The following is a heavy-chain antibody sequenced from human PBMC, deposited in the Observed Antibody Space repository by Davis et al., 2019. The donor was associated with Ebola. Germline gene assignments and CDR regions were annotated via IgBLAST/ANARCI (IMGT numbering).Heavy chain of an antibody. Sequence: SGPTLVKPTQTLTLTCTFSGFSLSTSGMCVSWIRQPPGKALEWLALIDWDDDKYYSTSLKTRLTISKDTSKNQVVLTMTNMDPVDTATYYCARIRVVPAAIRGAYYFDYWGQGTLVTVSS. J-gene: IGHJ4*02. CDR2: IDWDDDK. V-gene: IGHV2-70*01. D-gene: IGHD2-2*01. CDR1: GFSLSTSGMC. CDR3: ARIRVVPAAIRGAYYFDY.